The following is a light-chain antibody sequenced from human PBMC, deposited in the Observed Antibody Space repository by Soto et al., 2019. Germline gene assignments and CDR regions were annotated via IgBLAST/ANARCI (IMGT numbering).Light chain of an antibody. Sequence: QAASVSGSPGQSITISCTGTSSNIGIYNLVSWYQQQPGKAPKLVIYEGNKRPSGVSDRFSASKSGNTASLTISGLQAEDEADYYCCSYAGSTTVVFGGGTQLTVL. CDR1: SSNIGIYNL. CDR3: CSYAGSTTVV. J-gene: IGLJ2*01. V-gene: IGLV2-23*01. CDR2: EGN.